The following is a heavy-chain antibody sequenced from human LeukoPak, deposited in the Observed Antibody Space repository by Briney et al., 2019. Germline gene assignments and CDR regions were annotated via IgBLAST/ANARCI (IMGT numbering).Heavy chain of an antibody. D-gene: IGHD3-22*01. CDR2: ISSSSSYI. J-gene: IGHJ4*02. Sequence: GGSLRLSCAASGFTFSSYGMSWVRQAPGKGLEWVSSISSSSSYIYYADSVKGRFTISRDNAKNSLYLQMNSLRAEDTAVYYCARRPHYYDSSGYSDYWGQGTLVTVSS. CDR3: ARRPHYYDSSGYSDY. V-gene: IGHV3-21*01. CDR1: GFTFSSYG.